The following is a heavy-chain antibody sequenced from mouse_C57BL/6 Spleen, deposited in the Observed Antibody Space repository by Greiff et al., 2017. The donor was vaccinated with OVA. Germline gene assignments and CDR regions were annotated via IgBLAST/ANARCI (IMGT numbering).Heavy chain of an antibody. CDR2: IRNKANGYTT. J-gene: IGHJ2*01. Sequence: EVQRVESGGGLVQPGGSLSLSCAASGFTFTDYYMSWVRQPPGKALEWLGFIRNKANGYTTEYSASVKGRFTISRDNSQSILYLQMNALRAEDSATYYCARYIFGGGGFEYWGQGTPLTVSS. CDR3: ARYIFGGGGFEY. V-gene: IGHV7-3*01. CDR1: GFTFTDYY.